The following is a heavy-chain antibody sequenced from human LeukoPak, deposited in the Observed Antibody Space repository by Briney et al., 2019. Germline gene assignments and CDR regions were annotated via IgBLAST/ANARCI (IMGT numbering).Heavy chain of an antibody. D-gene: IGHD3-10*01. Sequence: PSETLSLTCAVYGGSFSGYYWSWIRQPPGKGLEWIGEINRSGSTNYNPSLKSRVTISVDTSKNQFSLKLSSVTAADTAVYYCARGVRYYGSGSYPNWGQGTLVTVSS. CDR3: ARGVRYYGSGSYPN. J-gene: IGHJ4*02. V-gene: IGHV4-34*01. CDR1: GGSFSGYY. CDR2: INRSGST.